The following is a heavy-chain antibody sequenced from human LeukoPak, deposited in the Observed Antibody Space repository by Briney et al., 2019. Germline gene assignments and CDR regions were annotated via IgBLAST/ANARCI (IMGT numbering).Heavy chain of an antibody. Sequence: SETLSLTCTVSGGSITTYYWSWIRQPAGKGLEWIGRISTSGRTNYNPSLKSRLTMSADTSKNQFSLILNSVTAADTAVYYCAVGRPRNTTRLDDGYDFWGQGTMVTVSS. D-gene: IGHD1-1*01. V-gene: IGHV4-4*07. CDR2: ISTSGRT. CDR1: GGSITTYY. CDR3: AVGRPRNTTRLDDGYDF. J-gene: IGHJ3*01.